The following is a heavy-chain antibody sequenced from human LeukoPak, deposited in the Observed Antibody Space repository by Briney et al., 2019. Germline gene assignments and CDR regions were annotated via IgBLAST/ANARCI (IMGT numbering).Heavy chain of an antibody. Sequence: GGSLRLSCAASGFTFSSYGMHWVRQAPGKGLEWVAVIWYDGSNKYYTDSVKGRFTISRDNSKNTLYLQMNSLRAEDTAVYYCARALTYYDFWSGYPPPYYGMDVWGQGTTVTVSS. CDR1: GFTFSSYG. CDR2: IWYDGSNK. CDR3: ARALTYYDFWSGYPPPYYGMDV. J-gene: IGHJ6*02. D-gene: IGHD3-3*01. V-gene: IGHV3-33*01.